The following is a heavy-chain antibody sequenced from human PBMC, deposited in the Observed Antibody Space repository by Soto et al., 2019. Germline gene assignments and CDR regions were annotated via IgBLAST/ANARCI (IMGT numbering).Heavy chain of an antibody. J-gene: IGHJ4*02. Sequence: ASVKVSCKSSGYTFTSYCISWGRQAPGQGLEWMGWISAYNGNTNYAQKLQGRVTMTTDTSTSTAYMELRSLRSDDTAVYYCARHLAVAGHFDYWGQGTLVTVS. CDR1: GYTFTSYC. CDR2: ISAYNGNT. V-gene: IGHV1-18*04. D-gene: IGHD6-19*01. CDR3: ARHLAVAGHFDY.